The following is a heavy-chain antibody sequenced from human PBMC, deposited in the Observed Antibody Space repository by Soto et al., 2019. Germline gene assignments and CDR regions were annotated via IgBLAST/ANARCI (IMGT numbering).Heavy chain of an antibody. CDR2: IYYSGST. CDR1: AAYLSSYY. D-gene: IGHD3-9*01. CDR3: ARDRSYYDILTGYYNVPPHWFDP. V-gene: IGHV4-59*01. J-gene: IGHJ5*02. Sequence: PPEPLSLTCPFSAAYLSSYYWSLIRPPPGKGLEWIGYIYYSGSTNYNPSLKSRVTISVDTSKNQFSLKLSSVTAADTAVYYCARDRSYYDILTGYYNVPPHWFDPWGQGTRVTVSS.